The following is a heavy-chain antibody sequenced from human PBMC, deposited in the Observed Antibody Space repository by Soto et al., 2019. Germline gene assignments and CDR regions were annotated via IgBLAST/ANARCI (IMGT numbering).Heavy chain of an antibody. J-gene: IGHJ4*02. Sequence: QVQLVQSGAEVKKPGASVKVSCKASGYTFTSYGISWVRQAPGQGLEWMGWISVYNGNTNYAQNLQGRVTMTTDTSTSTAYMELRSLRSDDTAVYYCARALDSSVYYYLDQIDYWGQGTLVTVSS. CDR3: ARALDSSVYYYLDQIDY. D-gene: IGHD3-22*01. V-gene: IGHV1-18*01. CDR2: ISVYNGNT. CDR1: GYTFTSYG.